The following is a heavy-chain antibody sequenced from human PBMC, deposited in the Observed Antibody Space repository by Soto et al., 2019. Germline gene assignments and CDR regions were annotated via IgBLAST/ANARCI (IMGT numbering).Heavy chain of an antibody. V-gene: IGHV4-39*01. D-gene: IGHD2-8*01. CDR3: ARHQPEGIVLMVYAIRDPRGYYFDY. J-gene: IGHJ4*02. CDR2: IYYSGST. Sequence: QLQLQESGPGLVKPSETLSLTCTVSGGSISSSSYYWGWIRQPPGKGLEWIGSIYYSGSTYYNPSLKSRVTISVDTSKNHFSLKLSSVTAADTAVYYCARHQPEGIVLMVYAIRDPRGYYFDYWGQGTLVTVSS. CDR1: GGSISSSSYY.